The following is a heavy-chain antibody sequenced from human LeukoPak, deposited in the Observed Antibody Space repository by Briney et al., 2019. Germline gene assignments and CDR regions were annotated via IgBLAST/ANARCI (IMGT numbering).Heavy chain of an antibody. Sequence: GGSLRLSCAASGFTFSSYEMNWVRQAPGKGLEWVSYISSSGSTIYYADSVKGRFTISRDNAKNSLYLQMNSLRAEDTAVYYCARSSLYCGMDVWGQGTTVTVSS. V-gene: IGHV3-48*03. J-gene: IGHJ6*02. CDR1: GFTFSSYE. CDR3: ARSSLYCGMDV. CDR2: ISSSGSTI.